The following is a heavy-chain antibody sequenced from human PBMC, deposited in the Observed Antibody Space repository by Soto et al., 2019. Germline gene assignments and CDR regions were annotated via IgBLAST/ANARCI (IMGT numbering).Heavy chain of an antibody. J-gene: IGHJ4*02. D-gene: IGHD3-16*01. CDR1: GFTFSTYA. V-gene: IGHV3-23*01. CDR2: VSASGLNT. Sequence: GGSLRLSCAASGFTFSTYAMAWVRQAPEKGLEWVSGVSASGLNTDYADPVKGRFYISRDNSKNTVSLHMNSLRAEDTALYYCVKNRPRGTPRYSFDYWGQGTPVSASS. CDR3: VKNRPRGTPRYSFDY.